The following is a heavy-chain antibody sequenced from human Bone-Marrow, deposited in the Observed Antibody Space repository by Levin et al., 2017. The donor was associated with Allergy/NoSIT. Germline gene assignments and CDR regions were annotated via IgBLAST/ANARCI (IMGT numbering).Heavy chain of an antibody. CDR2: VSSYGRT. V-gene: IGHV4-4*07. CDR1: GGALGIYY. J-gene: IGHJ4*02. Sequence: MAGGSLRLSCNVSGGALGIYYWTWIRQPAGKGLEWIGRVSSYGRTNYNPSLKSRVSMSADTSKNQVSLKLTSVTATDTAVYYCARGGTGWDYHFDFWGQGTLVTVSS. D-gene: IGHD6-19*01. CDR3: ARGGTGWDYHFDF.